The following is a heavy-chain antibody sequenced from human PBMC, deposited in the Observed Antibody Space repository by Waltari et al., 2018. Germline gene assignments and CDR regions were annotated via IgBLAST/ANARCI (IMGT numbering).Heavy chain of an antibody. CDR2: IYTSGST. CDR1: GGYTSSGSYF. D-gene: IGHD6-13*01. J-gene: IGHJ4*02. CDR3: ARGKGSRNFDY. Sequence: QVQLQESGPGLVKPSQTLSLPCTVSGGYTSSGSYFWRRIRQPAGKGLEVIGRIYTSGSTNYRPSRKDRVTISVDTSKNQFSLKLSSVTAADTAVYDCARGKGSRNFDYWGQGTLVTVSS. V-gene: IGHV4-61*02.